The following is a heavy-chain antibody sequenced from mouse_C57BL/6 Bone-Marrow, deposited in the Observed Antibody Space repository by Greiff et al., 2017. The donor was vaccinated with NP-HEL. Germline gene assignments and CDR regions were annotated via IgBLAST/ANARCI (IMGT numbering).Heavy chain of an antibody. CDR2: ISGGGGNT. J-gene: IGHJ2*01. D-gene: IGHD1-1*01. CDR3: ARHDYYGSSREFDY. CDR1: GFTFSSYT. Sequence: DVQLVESGGGLVKPGGSLKLSCAASGFTFSSYTMSWVRQTPEKRLEWVATISGGGGNTYYPDSVKGRFTISRDNAKNTLYLQMSSLRSEDTALYYCARHDYYGSSREFDYWGQGTTLTVSS. V-gene: IGHV5-9*01.